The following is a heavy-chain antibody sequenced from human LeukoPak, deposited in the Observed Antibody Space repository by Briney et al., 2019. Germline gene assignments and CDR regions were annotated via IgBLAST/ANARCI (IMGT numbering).Heavy chain of an antibody. J-gene: IGHJ4*02. V-gene: IGHV1-8*03. Sequence: ASVKVSCKASGYTFTSYDINWVRQATGQGLEGMGWMNPNSGNKGYAQKLQVRVTITRNTSISTAYMELSSLRSEDTAVYYCARGRAIFGVVIQFDYWGQGTLVTVSS. CDR3: ARGRAIFGVVIQFDY. CDR1: GYTFTSYD. D-gene: IGHD3-3*01. CDR2: MNPNSGNK.